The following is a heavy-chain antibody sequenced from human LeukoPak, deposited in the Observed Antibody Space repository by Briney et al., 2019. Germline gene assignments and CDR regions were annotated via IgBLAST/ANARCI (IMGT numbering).Heavy chain of an antibody. V-gene: IGHV1-18*01. D-gene: IGHD6-13*01. CDR3: ARDVRSWSYYFDY. J-gene: IGHJ4*02. CDR2: ISAYNGNT. Sequence: GASVKVSCKASGGTFSSYAISWVRQAPGQGLEWMGWISAYNGNTNYAQKLQGRVTMTTDTSTSTAYMELRSLRSDDTAVYYCARDVRSWSYYFDYWGQGTLVTVSS. CDR1: GGTFSSYA.